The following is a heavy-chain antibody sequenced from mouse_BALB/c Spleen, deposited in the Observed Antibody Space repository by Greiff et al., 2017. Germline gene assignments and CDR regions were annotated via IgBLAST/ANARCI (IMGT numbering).Heavy chain of an antibody. V-gene: IGHV1-7*01. D-gene: IGHD1-1*01. J-gene: IGHJ3*01. CDR3: ARRNYYGSSYPFAY. Sequence: VKLMESGAELAKPGASVKMSCKASGYTFTSYWMHWVKQRPGQGLEWIGYINPSTGYTEYNQKFKDKATLTADKSSSTAYMQLSSLTSEDSAVYYCARRNYYGSSYPFAYWGQGTLVTVSA. CDR1: GYTFTSYW. CDR2: INPSTGYT.